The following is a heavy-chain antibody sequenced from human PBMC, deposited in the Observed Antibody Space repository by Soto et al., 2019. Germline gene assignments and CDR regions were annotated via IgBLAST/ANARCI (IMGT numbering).Heavy chain of an antibody. CDR1: GWSFSVYY. J-gene: IGHJ6*02. CDR3: ARGNYDFWSGYYPYYYYGMDV. V-gene: IGHV4-34*01. CDR2: INHSGST. Sequence: SVTRSLTCSVYGWSFSVYYLSLLRQPPGKGLEWIGEINHSGSTNYNPSLKSRVTVSVDTSKNQFSLKLSSVTAADTAVYYCARGNYDFWSGYYPYYYYGMDVWGQGTTVTVSS. D-gene: IGHD3-3*01.